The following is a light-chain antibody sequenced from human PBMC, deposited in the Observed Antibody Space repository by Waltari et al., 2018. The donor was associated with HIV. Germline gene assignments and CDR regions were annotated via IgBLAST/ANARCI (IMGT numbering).Light chain of an antibody. CDR1: DIGSQS. CDR2: DDR. V-gene: IGLV3-21*02. Sequence: SYVLTQPPSVPVAPGQTARITCGGHDIGSQSVQWYQQKPGQAPVLVVYDDRGWPSVIPERFSGSSLGRTATLTSSRVEAGDEADYYCKVWHRDSEHYVFGTGTKVTVL. J-gene: IGLJ1*01. CDR3: KVWHRDSEHYV.